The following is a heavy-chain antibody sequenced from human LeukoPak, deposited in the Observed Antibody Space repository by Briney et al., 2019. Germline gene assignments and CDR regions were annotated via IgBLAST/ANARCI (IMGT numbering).Heavy chain of an antibody. V-gene: IGHV3-23*01. D-gene: IGHD3-9*01. CDR1: GFTFSSYA. CDR2: ISGSGGST. J-gene: IGHJ4*02. Sequence: GGSLRLSCAASGFTFSSYAMSWVRQATGKGLEWVSAISGSGGSTYYADSVKGRFTISRDNSKNTLYLQMNSLRAEDTAVYYCAKGVRYFDWLRTFDYWGQGTLVTVSS. CDR3: AKGVRYFDWLRTFDY.